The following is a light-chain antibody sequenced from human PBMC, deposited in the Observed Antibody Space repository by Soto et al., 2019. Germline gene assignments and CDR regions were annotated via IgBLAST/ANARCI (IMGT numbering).Light chain of an antibody. CDR2: GAS. Sequence: IVMTQSPASLSVSPGEIATLSCGASQTVRSNLAWYQQKPGQAPRLLIYGASSRATAFPARFSGSGSGTDFTLTISSLEPEDFAVYYCQHRSNWPLTFGGGTKV. J-gene: IGKJ4*01. CDR1: QTVRSN. CDR3: QHRSNWPLT. V-gene: IGKV3-11*01.